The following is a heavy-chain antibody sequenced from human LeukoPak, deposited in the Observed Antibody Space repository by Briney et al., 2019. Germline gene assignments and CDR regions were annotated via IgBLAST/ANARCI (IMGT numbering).Heavy chain of an antibody. J-gene: IGHJ3*02. CDR2: ISYDGSNK. CDR3: ARDPYGSDYYGSGVEAAFDI. D-gene: IGHD3-10*01. Sequence: GRSLRLSCAASGFTFSSYAMHWVRQAPGKGLEWVAVISYDGSNKYYADSVKGRFTISRDNSKNTLYLQMNSLRAEDTAVYYCARDPYGSDYYGSGVEAAFDIWGQGTMVTVSS. V-gene: IGHV3-30-3*01. CDR1: GFTFSSYA.